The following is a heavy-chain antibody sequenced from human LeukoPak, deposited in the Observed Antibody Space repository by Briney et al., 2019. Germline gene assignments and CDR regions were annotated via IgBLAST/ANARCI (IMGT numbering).Heavy chain of an antibody. Sequence: ASVKVSCKASGYTFTGYYIHWVRQAPGQGLEWMGWINPNSGGTNYAQNFQGRVTMTRDTSISTAYIDLSTLRSDDTAVYYCAREPIATPLSSFDYWGQGTLVTVSS. D-gene: IGHD6-6*01. CDR3: AREPIATPLSSFDY. CDR1: GYTFTGYY. V-gene: IGHV1-2*02. CDR2: INPNSGGT. J-gene: IGHJ4*02.